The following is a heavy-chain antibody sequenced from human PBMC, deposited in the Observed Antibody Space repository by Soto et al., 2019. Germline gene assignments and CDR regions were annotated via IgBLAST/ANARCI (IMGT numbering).Heavy chain of an antibody. J-gene: IGHJ4*02. D-gene: IGHD6-13*01. CDR2: ISYDGSNK. Sequence: GGSLRLSCAASGFTFSNAWMNWVRQAPGKGLEWVAVISYDGSNKYYADSVKGRFTISRDNSKNTLYLQMNSLRAEDTAVYYCARDALPGIGHGPYIIDYWGQGTLVTVSS. CDR3: ARDALPGIGHGPYIIDY. CDR1: GFTFSNAW. V-gene: IGHV3-30-3*01.